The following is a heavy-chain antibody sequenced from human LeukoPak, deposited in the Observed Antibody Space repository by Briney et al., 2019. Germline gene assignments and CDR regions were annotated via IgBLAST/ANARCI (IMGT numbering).Heavy chain of an antibody. J-gene: IGHJ3*02. CDR1: GGSVSSGSYY. V-gene: IGHV4-61*01. CDR3: ARRVRGTLGGAFDI. CDR2: IYYSGST. Sequence: SETLSLTCTVSGGSVSSGSYYWSWIRQPPGKGLEWIGYIYYSGSTNYNPSLKSRVTISVDTSKNQFSLKLSSVTAADTAVYYCARRVRGTLGGAFDIWGQGTMVTVSS. D-gene: IGHD3-10*01.